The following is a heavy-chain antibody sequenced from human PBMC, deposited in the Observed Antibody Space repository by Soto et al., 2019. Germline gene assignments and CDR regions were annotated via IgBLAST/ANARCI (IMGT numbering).Heavy chain of an antibody. CDR2: IHHSGST. CDR3: ARAGYGGNSLDY. V-gene: IGHV4-4*02. D-gene: IGHD2-21*02. Sequence: QVQLQESGPGLVKPSGTLSLTCAVSGGSISNTNWWSWVRQPPGKGLEWIGEIHHSGSTNYNPSLKSLVTISVDKSKNQFSLKLNSVTAADTAVYYCARAGYGGNSLDYWGQGTLVTVSS. CDR1: GGSISNTNW. J-gene: IGHJ4*02.